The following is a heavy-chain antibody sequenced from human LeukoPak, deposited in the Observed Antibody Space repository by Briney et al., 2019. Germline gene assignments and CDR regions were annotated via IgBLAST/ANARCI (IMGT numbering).Heavy chain of an antibody. CDR1: GFTFTSYS. CDR3: AKGGKWDVTPFDY. J-gene: IGHJ4*02. Sequence: GGSLRPSCAASGFTFTSYSMNWVRQAPGKGLEWVSTISGGGGSTYYADSVKGRFTISRDNSKNTLYLQVNSLRAEDTAVYYCAKGGKWDVTPFDYWGQGTLVTVSS. V-gene: IGHV3-23*01. CDR2: ISGGGGST. D-gene: IGHD1-26*01.